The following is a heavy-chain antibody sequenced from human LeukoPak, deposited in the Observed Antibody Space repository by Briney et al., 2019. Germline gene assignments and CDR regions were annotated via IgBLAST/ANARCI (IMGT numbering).Heavy chain of an antibody. CDR3: AKDSASGGDFWGYFDL. D-gene: IGHD2-21*02. CDR1: GFTFSSYA. CDR2: ISARGGST. J-gene: IGHJ2*01. V-gene: IGHV3-23*01. Sequence: PGGSLRLSCAASGFTFSSYAMTWVRQAPGQGREWVSIISARGGSTSYADYVQGRFTISRDNSKNTLYLQMNSLRAEDTAVYYCAKDSASGGDFWGYFDLWGRGTQVTVSS.